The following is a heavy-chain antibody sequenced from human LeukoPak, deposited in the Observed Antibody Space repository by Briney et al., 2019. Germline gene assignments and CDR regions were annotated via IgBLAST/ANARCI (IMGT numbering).Heavy chain of an antibody. J-gene: IGHJ3*02. Sequence: GGSLRLSCAASGFTFSSYAMSWVRQAPGKGLEWVSAISGSGGSTYYADSVKGRFTISRDNAKNSLYLQMNSLRAEDTAVYYCARDSSRKLGAFDIWGQGTMVTVSS. CDR1: GFTFSSYA. D-gene: IGHD6-13*01. V-gene: IGHV3-23*01. CDR2: ISGSGGST. CDR3: ARDSSRKLGAFDI.